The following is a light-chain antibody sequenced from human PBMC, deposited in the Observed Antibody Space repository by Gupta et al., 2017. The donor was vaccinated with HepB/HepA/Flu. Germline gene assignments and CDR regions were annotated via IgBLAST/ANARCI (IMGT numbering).Light chain of an antibody. CDR3: QQYNSWPLT. CDR1: QSVSSN. Sequence: EIVMTQSPATLSGSPGERATLSCRASQSVSSNLAWYQQKPGQAPRLLIYGASTRATGIPARFSGSGSGTEFTLTISSLQSEDFSVYYCQQYNSWPLTFGGGTKVEIK. J-gene: IGKJ4*01. V-gene: IGKV3-15*01. CDR2: GAS.